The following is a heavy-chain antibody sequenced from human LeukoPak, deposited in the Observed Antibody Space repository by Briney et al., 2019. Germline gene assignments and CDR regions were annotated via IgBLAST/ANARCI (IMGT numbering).Heavy chain of an antibody. J-gene: IGHJ3*02. D-gene: IGHD1-26*01. CDR3: AKEEWELFDPFDI. CDR2: ISGSGGST. CDR1: GFTFSDYA. Sequence: GGSLRLSCAASGFTFSDYAMSWVRQAPGKGLEWVSAISGSGGSTYYADSVKGRFTISRDNSKNTLYLQMNGLRAEDTAVYYCAKEEWELFDPFDIWGQGTMVTVSS. V-gene: IGHV3-23*01.